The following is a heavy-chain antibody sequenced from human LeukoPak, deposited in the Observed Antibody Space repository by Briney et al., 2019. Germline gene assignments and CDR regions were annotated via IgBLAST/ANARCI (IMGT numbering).Heavy chain of an antibody. V-gene: IGHV4-59*01. D-gene: IGHD2-21*01. Sequence: SETLSLTCTVSGGSISSYYWSWIRQPPGKGLEWIGYIYYSGSTNYNPSLKSRVTISVDTSKNQFSLKLSSVTAADTAVYYCASSRRVANTAKNRYYYYYYMDVWGKGTTVTVSS. CDR1: GGSISSYY. CDR2: IYYSGST. CDR3: ASSRRVANTAKNRYYYYYYMDV. J-gene: IGHJ6*03.